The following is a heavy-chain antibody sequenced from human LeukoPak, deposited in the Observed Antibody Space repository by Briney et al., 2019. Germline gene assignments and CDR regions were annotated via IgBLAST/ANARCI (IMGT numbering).Heavy chain of an antibody. CDR2: ISGSGGST. D-gene: IGHD1-26*01. CDR1: GFTFSSYA. Sequence: GGSLRLSCAASGFTFSSYAMSWVRQAPGKGLEWVSAISGSGGSTYYADSVKGRFTISRDNSKNTLYLQMNSLRAEDTAVYYCARRDRIAGATGYWGQGTLVTVSS. J-gene: IGHJ4*02. V-gene: IGHV3-23*01. CDR3: ARRDRIAGATGY.